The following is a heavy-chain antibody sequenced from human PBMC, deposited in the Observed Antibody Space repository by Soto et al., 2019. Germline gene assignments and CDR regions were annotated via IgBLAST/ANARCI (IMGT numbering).Heavy chain of an antibody. CDR3: ARGPYRNYYYYYYMDV. D-gene: IGHD2-21*01. V-gene: IGHV1-69*02. J-gene: IGHJ6*03. CDR1: GGTFSSYT. CDR2: IIPILGIA. Sequence: QVQLVQSGAEVKKPGSSVKVSCKASGGTFSSYTISWVRQAPGQGLEWMGRIIPILGIANYAQKFQGRVTITAEKSTSTAYMELSSLRSEDTAVYYCARGPYRNYYYYYYMDVWGKGTTVTVSS.